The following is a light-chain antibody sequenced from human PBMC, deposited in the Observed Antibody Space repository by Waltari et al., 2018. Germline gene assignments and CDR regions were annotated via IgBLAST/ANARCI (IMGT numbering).Light chain of an antibody. J-gene: IGLJ2*01. CDR3: SSYAGSSKGV. CDR2: AVS. Sequence: QSALTQPASVSGSPGQSITIYCTGTSSDVGNSKRVSWYQHHPGKAPKLMTYAVSKRPSGVSDRFSGSKSGDMASLTISGLQPEDEAEYFCSSYAGSSKGVFGGGTKVTVL. V-gene: IGLV2-23*02. CDR1: SSDVGNSKR.